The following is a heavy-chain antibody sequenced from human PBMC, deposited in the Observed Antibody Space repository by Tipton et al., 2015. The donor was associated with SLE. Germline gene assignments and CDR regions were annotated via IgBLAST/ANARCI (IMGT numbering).Heavy chain of an antibody. J-gene: IGHJ4*02. CDR3: ARRRTVKPFDY. V-gene: IGHV4-59*12. CDR1: GGSISSYY. D-gene: IGHD4-17*01. Sequence: TLSLTCTVSGGSISSYYWSWIRQPPGKGLEWIAYIYYSGSTNYNPSLKSRVTISVDTSKNQFSLKLSSVTAADTAVYYCARRRTVKPFDYWGQGTLVTVSS. CDR2: IYYSGST.